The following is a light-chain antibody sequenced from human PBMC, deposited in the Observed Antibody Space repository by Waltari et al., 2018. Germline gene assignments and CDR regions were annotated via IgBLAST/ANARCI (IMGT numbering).Light chain of an antibody. CDR2: GNT. CDR3: QSFDSSLSASV. J-gene: IGLJ3*02. Sequence: QSVLTQPPSMSGAPGQKVPIPCTGGSSNFGGGCDVHGYQPFPGAAPKLLIFGNTNRASGVPGRFSGSKSGTSASLAIAGLQSEDEAVYYCQSFDSSLSASVFGGGTKLTVL. CDR1: SSNFGGGCD. V-gene: IGLV1-40*01.